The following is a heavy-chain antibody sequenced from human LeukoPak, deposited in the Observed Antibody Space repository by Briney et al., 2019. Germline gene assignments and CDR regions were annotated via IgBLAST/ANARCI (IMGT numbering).Heavy chain of an antibody. CDR3: ARGQGCSGGSCYHRTYYFDY. CDR2: INHRGST. D-gene: IGHD2-15*01. CDR1: GVSFSGYY. V-gene: IGHV4-34*01. Sequence: SETLSLTCAVYGVSFSGYYGSWIRQPPGKGREWIGEINHRGSTNYTPSLKSRVTISVDTSKNQFSLKLSSVTAADTAVYYCARGQGCSGGSCYHRTYYFDYWGQGTLVTVSS. J-gene: IGHJ4*02.